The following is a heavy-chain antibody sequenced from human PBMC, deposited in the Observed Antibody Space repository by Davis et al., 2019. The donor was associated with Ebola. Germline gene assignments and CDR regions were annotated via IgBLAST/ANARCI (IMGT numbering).Heavy chain of an antibody. V-gene: IGHV3-23*01. J-gene: IGHJ6*04. CDR2: IGARGFNT. CDR3: ARSGLSFGVVKYHYGMDV. D-gene: IGHD3-3*01. Sequence: GGSLRLSCAASGFTFKTYSMSWVRQAPGKGLEWVSGIGARGFNTYYTDSVKGRFTISRDNSKKTMYLQMNSLRAEDTAVYYCARSGLSFGVVKYHYGMDVWGKGTTVTVSS. CDR1: GFTFKTYS.